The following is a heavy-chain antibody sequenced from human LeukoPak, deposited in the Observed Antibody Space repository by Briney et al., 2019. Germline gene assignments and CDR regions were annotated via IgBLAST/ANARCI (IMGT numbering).Heavy chain of an antibody. CDR2: IYYSGST. Sequence: SETLSLTCTVSGGSISSHYWSWIRQPPGKGPEWIGYIYYSGSTNYNPSLKSRVTISVDTSKNQFSLKLSSVTAADTAVYYCARGEYQLLSRGYYFDYWGQGTLVTVSS. CDR1: GGSISSHY. V-gene: IGHV4-59*11. J-gene: IGHJ4*02. CDR3: ARGEYQLLSRGYYFDY. D-gene: IGHD2-2*01.